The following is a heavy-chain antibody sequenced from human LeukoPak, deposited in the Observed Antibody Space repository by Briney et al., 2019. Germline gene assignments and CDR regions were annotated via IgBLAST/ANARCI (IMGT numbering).Heavy chain of an antibody. V-gene: IGHV4-59*01. CDR2: IYYSGST. CDR3: ARVYCSGGSCYSSRGWFDP. Sequence: PSETLSLTRTVSGGSISTYYWSWIRQPPGKGLEWIGYIYYSGSTNYNPSLKSRVTISVDTSKNQFSLKLSSVTAADTAVYYCARVYCSGGSCYSSRGWFDPWGQGTLVTVSS. J-gene: IGHJ5*02. D-gene: IGHD2-15*01. CDR1: GGSISTYY.